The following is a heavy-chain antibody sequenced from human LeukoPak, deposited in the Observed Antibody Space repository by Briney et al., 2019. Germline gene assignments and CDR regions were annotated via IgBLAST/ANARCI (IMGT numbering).Heavy chain of an antibody. Sequence: ASVKVSCKASDYTFTSYGIRWVRQAPGQGLEWMGWISAYNGNTNYAQKLQGRVTMTTDASTSTAYMELRSLRSDDTAVYYCARDQDEDTAMIDWGQGTLVTVSS. CDR2: ISAYNGNT. J-gene: IGHJ4*02. CDR1: DYTFTSYG. CDR3: ARDQDEDTAMID. D-gene: IGHD5-18*01. V-gene: IGHV1-18*01.